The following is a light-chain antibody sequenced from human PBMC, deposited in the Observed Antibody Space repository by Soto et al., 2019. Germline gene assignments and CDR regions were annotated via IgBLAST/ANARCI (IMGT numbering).Light chain of an antibody. CDR2: LGS. V-gene: IGKV2-28*01. CDR1: QSLLHSNGYNY. Sequence: DLVMTQSPLSLSVTPGEPASISCRSSQSLLHSNGYNYLDWYLQKPGQSPQLLVYLGSNRASGVPDRFSGSGSGIDFTLKISRVEAEDVGVYFCMQARQTPPWTFGQGTKVEIK. CDR3: MQARQTPPWT. J-gene: IGKJ1*01.